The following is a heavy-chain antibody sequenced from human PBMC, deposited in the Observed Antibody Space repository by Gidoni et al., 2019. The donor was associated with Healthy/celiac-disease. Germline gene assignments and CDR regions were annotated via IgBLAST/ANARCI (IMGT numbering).Heavy chain of an antibody. V-gene: IGHV3-74*01. J-gene: IGHJ6*02. D-gene: IGHD3-10*01. CDR2: INSDGSST. Sequence: EVQLVESGGGLVQPGGSLRLSCAASGFTFSSYWMHWVRQAPGKGLVWVSRINSDGSSTSYADSVKGRFTISRDNAKNTLYLQMNSLRAEDTAVYYCARVPVTGALEYYYYYYGMDVWGQGTTVTVSS. CDR1: GFTFSSYW. CDR3: ARVPVTGALEYYYYYYGMDV.